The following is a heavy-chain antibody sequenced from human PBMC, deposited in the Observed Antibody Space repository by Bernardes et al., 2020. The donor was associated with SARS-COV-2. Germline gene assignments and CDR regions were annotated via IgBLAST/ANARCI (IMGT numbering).Heavy chain of an antibody. CDR2: IYYSWST. D-gene: IGHD3-9*01. CDR1: GGSISSYY. Sequence: SETLSLTCTVSGGSISSYYWRWIRQPPGQGLEWSGYIYYSWSTTYTPSLKSRVTISVDTSKTQFSLKLSSLTAADTAVYYCSRGLTGYYIGIYYYYGMDVWGQGTTVTVSS. V-gene: IGHV4-59*01. J-gene: IGHJ6*02. CDR3: SRGLTGYYIGIYYYYGMDV.